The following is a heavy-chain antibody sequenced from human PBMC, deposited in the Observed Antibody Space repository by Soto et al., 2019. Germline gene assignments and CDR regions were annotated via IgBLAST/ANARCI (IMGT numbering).Heavy chain of an antibody. J-gene: IGHJ4*02. CDR1: GFTFSSYA. D-gene: IGHD3-22*01. CDR3: ARELPRNYYDSSGYSYYFDY. CDR2: ISYDGSNK. Sequence: GGSLRLSCAASGFTFSSYAMHWVRQAPGKGLEWVAVISYDGSNKYYADSVKGRFTISRDNSKNTLCLQMNSLRAEDTAVYYCARELPRNYYDSSGYSYYFDYWGQGTLVTVSS. V-gene: IGHV3-30-3*01.